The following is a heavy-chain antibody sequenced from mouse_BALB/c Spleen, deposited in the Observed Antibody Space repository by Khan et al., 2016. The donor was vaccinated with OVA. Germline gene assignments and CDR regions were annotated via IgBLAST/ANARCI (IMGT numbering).Heavy chain of an antibody. Sequence: EVKLMESGGGLVQPGGSRKLSCAASGFTFNSYGMHWVRQAPEKGLEWVAYISGDSNTIYYADTVKGRFTISRDNPKNTLFLQMTSLMSEDTAMYYCATSYFYVYYFDYWGPGTTLTVS. D-gene: IGHD1-1*01. CDR1: GFTFNSYG. J-gene: IGHJ2*01. V-gene: IGHV5-17*02. CDR2: ISGDSNTI. CDR3: ATSYFYVYYFDY.